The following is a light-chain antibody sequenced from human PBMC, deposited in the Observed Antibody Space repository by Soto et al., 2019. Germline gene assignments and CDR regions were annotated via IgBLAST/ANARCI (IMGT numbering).Light chain of an antibody. Sequence: DIQLTQSSPTLPASVGDRVNITCRASQSIRNWLAWYQHKPGRAPELLIHAASSLQSGVPSRFSGSGSGTDFTLTNNSLQPEDFATYYCQQAYSFPITFGQGTRLE. J-gene: IGKJ5*01. V-gene: IGKV1-12*01. CDR1: QSIRNW. CDR2: AAS. CDR3: QQAYSFPIT.